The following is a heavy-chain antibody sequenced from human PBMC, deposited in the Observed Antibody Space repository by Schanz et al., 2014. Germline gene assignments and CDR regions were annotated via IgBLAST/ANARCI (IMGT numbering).Heavy chain of an antibody. J-gene: IGHJ4*02. CDR2: ITGASDHI. Sequence: EVQLLESGGGLVQPGGSLRLSCAASGFTFSSYWMHWVRQVPGKGLEWVSGITGASDHIDYAESVKGRFTISRDNSKNTLYLQMDSLRAEDTAVYFCAKKVPAYNPFDSWGQGTLVTVSS. CDR1: GFTFSSYW. V-gene: IGHV3-23*01. D-gene: IGHD1-1*01. CDR3: AKKVPAYNPFDS.